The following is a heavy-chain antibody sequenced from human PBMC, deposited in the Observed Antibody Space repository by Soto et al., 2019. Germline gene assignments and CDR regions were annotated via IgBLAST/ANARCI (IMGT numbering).Heavy chain of an antibody. CDR1: GFTFSSYA. V-gene: IGHV3-23*01. CDR3: AKGGSRWSHFDY. J-gene: IGHJ4*02. Sequence: EVQLLESGGGLVQPGGSLRLSCAASGFTFSSYAMSWVRQAPGKGLEWVSTISASGGGTYYADSVKGRFTISRDNSKNTLYLQMNSLRAEDTAVYYCAKGGSRWSHFDYWVQGTLFTVSS. D-gene: IGHD2-15*01. CDR2: ISASGGGT.